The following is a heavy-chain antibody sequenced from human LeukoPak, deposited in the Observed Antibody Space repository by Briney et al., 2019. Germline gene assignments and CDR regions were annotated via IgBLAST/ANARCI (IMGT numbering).Heavy chain of an antibody. V-gene: IGHV3-23*01. D-gene: IGHD6-19*01. CDR2: ISGRGGGT. Sequence: GGSLRLSCAASGFTFSNYAMSWVRQAPGKGLEWVSGISGRGGGTNCADSVKGRFTVTRDNSMNTLYLQMNSLRAEDTAVYYCARDRYSSGWFLFDYWGQGTLVTVSS. CDR1: GFTFSNYA. J-gene: IGHJ4*02. CDR3: ARDRYSSGWFLFDY.